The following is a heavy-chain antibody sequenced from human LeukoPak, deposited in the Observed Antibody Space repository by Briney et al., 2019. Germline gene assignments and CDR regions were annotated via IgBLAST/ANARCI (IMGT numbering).Heavy chain of an antibody. D-gene: IGHD1-14*01. J-gene: IGHJ4*02. CDR2: IIPILGIA. V-gene: IGHV1-69*04. CDR1: GGTFSSYA. Sequence: SVKVSCKASGGTFSSYAISWVRQAPGQGLEWMGRIIPILGIANYAQKFQGRVTITADKSTSTAYMELSSLRSEDTAVYYCARGKYNWNHAPPSYFDYWGQGTLVTVSS. CDR3: ARGKYNWNHAPPSYFDY.